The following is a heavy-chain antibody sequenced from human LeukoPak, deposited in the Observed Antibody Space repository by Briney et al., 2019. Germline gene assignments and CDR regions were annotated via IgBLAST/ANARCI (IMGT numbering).Heavy chain of an antibody. CDR1: GFTFSSYA. Sequence: PGGSLRLSCAASGFTFSSYAMSLVRQAPGKGLEWVSAISGSGGSTYYADSVKGRFTISRDNSKNTLYLQMNSLRAEDTAVYYCAKAYDILTGTDYWGQGTLVTVSS. J-gene: IGHJ4*02. V-gene: IGHV3-23*01. CDR2: ISGSGGST. D-gene: IGHD3-9*01. CDR3: AKAYDILTGTDY.